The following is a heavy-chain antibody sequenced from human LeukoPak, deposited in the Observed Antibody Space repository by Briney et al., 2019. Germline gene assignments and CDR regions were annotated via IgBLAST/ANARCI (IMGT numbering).Heavy chain of an antibody. Sequence: GASLKVSCKASVYTFTGYYMHWVRQAHGQGLEWMGWINPNSGGTNYAQKFQGRVTMTRDTSISTAYMELSRLRSDDTAVYYCARDIAADYWGQGTLVTVSS. J-gene: IGHJ4*02. CDR2: INPNSGGT. D-gene: IGHD6-13*01. CDR1: VYTFTGYY. CDR3: ARDIAADY. V-gene: IGHV1-2*02.